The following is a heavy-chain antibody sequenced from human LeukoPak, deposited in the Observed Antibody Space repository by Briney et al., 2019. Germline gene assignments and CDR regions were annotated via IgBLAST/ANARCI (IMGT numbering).Heavy chain of an antibody. CDR2: IYYSGTT. D-gene: IGHD5-18*01. CDR1: GGSTSTYY. Sequence: PSETLSLTCTVSGGSTSTYYWSWIRQPPGKGLEWIGYIYYSGTTNYNPSLKSRVTISVDTSKNQFSLNLSSVTAADTAVYYCARRSPGYSYSIDSWGQGTLVTVSS. V-gene: IGHV4-59*08. J-gene: IGHJ4*02. CDR3: ARRSPGYSYSIDS.